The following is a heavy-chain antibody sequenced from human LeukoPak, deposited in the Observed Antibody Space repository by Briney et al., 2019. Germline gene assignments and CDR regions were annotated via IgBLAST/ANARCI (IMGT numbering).Heavy chain of an antibody. V-gene: IGHV3-30*03. Sequence: GRSLRLSCAASGFTFSSYGMHWVRQAPGKGLEWVAGISYDGNNRFYADSVKGRFTISRDNSKNTLYLQMNSLRAEDTAVYYCARQGDDYGAYFDYWGQGTLVTVSS. CDR1: GFTFSSYG. J-gene: IGHJ4*02. CDR2: ISYDGNNR. D-gene: IGHD4-17*01. CDR3: ARQGDDYGAYFDY.